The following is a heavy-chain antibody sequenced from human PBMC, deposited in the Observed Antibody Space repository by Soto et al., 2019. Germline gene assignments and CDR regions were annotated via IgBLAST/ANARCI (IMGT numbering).Heavy chain of an antibody. V-gene: IGHV3-48*03. J-gene: IGHJ6*02. Sequence: PGGSLRLSCAASGFTFSSYEMNWVRQAPGKGLEWISYISSSGITIYYADSVKGRFTISRDNAKNSLYLQMNSLRAEDTAVYYCAREGYGVDRYYYGMDVWGQGTTVTVSS. CDR2: ISSSGITI. D-gene: IGHD4-17*01. CDR3: AREGYGVDRYYYGMDV. CDR1: GFTFSSYE.